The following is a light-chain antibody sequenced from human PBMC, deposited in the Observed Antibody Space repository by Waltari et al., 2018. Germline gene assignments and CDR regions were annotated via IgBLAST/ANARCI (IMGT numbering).Light chain of an antibody. V-gene: IGKV1-5*03. CDR3: QQYESSSPYT. CDR1: QNIGPW. CDR2: RAS. J-gene: IGKJ2*01. Sequence: DIQMTQSPSTVSASVGDRVTITCRTSQNIGPWLAWYQQKPGRAHNHQIYRASSVQSGVPSRVIGSGSGTEFTLPITSLQPDDIATYYCQQYESSSPYTFGPGTKLEIK.